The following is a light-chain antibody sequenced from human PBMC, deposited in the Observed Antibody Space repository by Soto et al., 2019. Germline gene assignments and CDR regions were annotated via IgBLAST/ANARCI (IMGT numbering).Light chain of an antibody. CDR2: WAS. J-gene: IGKJ4*01. V-gene: IGKV4-1*01. Sequence: DIVMTQSPDSLAVSLGERATINCKSSQSILHSSNNKNFLAWYQKKPGQPPRLLIYWASTRGSGVPVRFSGSGSGTDFTLTISSLQAEDVALYYCQQYYPTLALTFGGGTRVEIK. CDR3: QQYYPTLALT. CDR1: QSILHSSNNKNF.